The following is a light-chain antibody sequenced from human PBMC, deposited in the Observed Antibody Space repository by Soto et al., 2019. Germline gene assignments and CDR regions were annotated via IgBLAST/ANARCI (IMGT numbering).Light chain of an antibody. J-gene: IGKJ1*01. Sequence: DIQMTQSPSTLSASVKDRVSITCRASQSISNLLAWYQQKPGKAPKLLIYDASSLESGVPSRFSGSGSGTEFTLTISSLQPEDFATYYCQHYTIFSQTFGQGGKVDI. CDR3: QHYTIFSQT. CDR2: DAS. V-gene: IGKV1-5*01. CDR1: QSISNL.